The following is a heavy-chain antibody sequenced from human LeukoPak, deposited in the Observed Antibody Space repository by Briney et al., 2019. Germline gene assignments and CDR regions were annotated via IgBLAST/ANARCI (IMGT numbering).Heavy chain of an antibody. Sequence: GGSLRLSCAASGFTFSSYAMSWVRQAPGKGLEWVSAISGSGGSTYYADSVKGRFTISRDNSKNTLYLQMNSLRAEDTAVYYCAKEAWGAVAGTWYYFDYWGQGTLVTVSS. CDR2: ISGSGGST. CDR1: GFTFSSYA. V-gene: IGHV3-23*01. CDR3: AKEAWGAVAGTWYYFDY. J-gene: IGHJ4*02. D-gene: IGHD6-19*01.